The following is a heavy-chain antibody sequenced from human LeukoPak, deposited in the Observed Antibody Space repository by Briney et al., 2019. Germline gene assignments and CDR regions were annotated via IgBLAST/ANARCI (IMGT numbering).Heavy chain of an antibody. Sequence: GGSLRLSCAASGFTFSSYEMNWVRQAPGKGLEGVSYISSSGSTIYYADAVKGRFTISRDNAKNSLYLQMKRLRVEDTIVSYCARDRGSYLDYWGQGTLVTVSS. CDR3: ARDRGSYLDY. CDR2: ISSSGSTI. D-gene: IGHD3-10*01. V-gene: IGHV3-48*03. CDR1: GFTFSSYE. J-gene: IGHJ4*02.